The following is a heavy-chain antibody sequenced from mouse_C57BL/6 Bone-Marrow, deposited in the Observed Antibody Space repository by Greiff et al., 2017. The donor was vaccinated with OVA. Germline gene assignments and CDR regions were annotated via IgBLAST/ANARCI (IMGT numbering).Heavy chain of an antibody. J-gene: IGHJ4*01. D-gene: IGHD1-1*01. Sequence: VHLVESGAELVKPGASVKLSCKASGYTFTEYTIHWVKQRSGQGLEWIGWFYPGGGSIKYNEKFKDKATLTADKSSSTVYMALSRLTSEDSAVYFCARQILLLRTAMDYWGQGTSVTVSS. CDR1: GYTFTEYT. CDR3: ARQILLLRTAMDY. CDR2: FYPGGGSI. V-gene: IGHV1-62-2*01.